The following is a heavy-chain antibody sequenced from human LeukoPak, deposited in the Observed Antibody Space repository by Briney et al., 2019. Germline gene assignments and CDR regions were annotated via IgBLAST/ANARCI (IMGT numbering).Heavy chain of an antibody. V-gene: IGHV4-59*01. D-gene: IGHD2-15*01. CDR1: GGSIRGFY. CDR3: ARVGYCSGGTCFDY. Sequence: PSETLSLTCTVSGGSIRGFYWSWIRQPPGKGLEWIGYIHYSGSTNYKPSLKSRVTISVDSSKNQFSLKLNSLTTADTAVYYCARVGYCSGGTCFDYWGQGTLVTVSS. CDR2: IHYSGST. J-gene: IGHJ4*02.